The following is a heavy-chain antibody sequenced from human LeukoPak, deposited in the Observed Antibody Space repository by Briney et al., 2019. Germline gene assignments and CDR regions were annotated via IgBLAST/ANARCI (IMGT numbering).Heavy chain of an antibody. J-gene: IGHJ4*02. V-gene: IGHV3-11*01. Sequence: GGSLRPSCEASGFTFSDYYMSWIRQAPGKGLEWVAYISSRGTLIYYADSVKGRFTISRDNAKNSLYLQMNSLRAEDTAVYYCARVVVVTDPYFDYWGQGTLVTVSS. CDR1: GFTFSDYY. CDR2: ISSRGTLI. D-gene: IGHD2-15*01. CDR3: ARVVVVTDPYFDY.